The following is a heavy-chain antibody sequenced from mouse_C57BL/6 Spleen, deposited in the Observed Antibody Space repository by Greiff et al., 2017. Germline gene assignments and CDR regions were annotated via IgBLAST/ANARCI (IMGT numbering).Heavy chain of an antibody. J-gene: IGHJ1*03. CDR2: ISNLAYSI. V-gene: IGHV5-15*04. CDR1: GFTFSDYG. Sequence: EVKVVESGGGLVQPGGSLKLSCAASGFTFSDYGMAWVRQAPRKGPEWVAFISNLAYSIYYADTVTGRFTISRENAKNTLYLEMSSLRSEDTAMYYCARRGDYYGSSSYWYFDVWGTGTTVTVSS. CDR3: ARRGDYYGSSSYWYFDV. D-gene: IGHD1-1*01.